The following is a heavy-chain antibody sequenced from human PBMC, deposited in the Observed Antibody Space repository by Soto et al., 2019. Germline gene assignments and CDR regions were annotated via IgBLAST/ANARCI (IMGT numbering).Heavy chain of an antibody. CDR2: IYHSGST. Sequence: SETLSLTCAVSDGSISSNNWWSWVRQPPGKGLEWIGEIYHSGSTNYNPSLKSQVTISVDKSKNQFSLKLSSVTAADTAVYYCARVFTMKRPPHFDYWGQGTLVTVS. J-gene: IGHJ4*02. CDR1: DGSISSNNW. D-gene: IGHD3-22*01. CDR3: ARVFTMKRPPHFDY. V-gene: IGHV4-4*02.